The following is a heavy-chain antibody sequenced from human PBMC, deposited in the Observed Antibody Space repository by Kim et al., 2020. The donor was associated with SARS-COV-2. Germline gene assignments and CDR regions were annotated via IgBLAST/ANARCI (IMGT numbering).Heavy chain of an antibody. CDR3: ARARARITIFGVVPPGFDY. J-gene: IGHJ4*02. D-gene: IGHD3-3*01. V-gene: IGHV3-7*04. Sequence: GRFTISRDNAKNSLYLQMNSLGAEDTAVYYCARARARITIFGVVPPGFDYWGQGTMVTVSS.